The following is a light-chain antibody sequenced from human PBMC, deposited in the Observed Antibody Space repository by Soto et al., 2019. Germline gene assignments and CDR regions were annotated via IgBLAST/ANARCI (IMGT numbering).Light chain of an antibody. CDR2: GAS. J-gene: IGKJ4*01. Sequence: EIEVTQSPGTLSLSPGERATLSWGESQSFSSSYLAWYQQKPGQAPRLVIYGASSRATGIPDRFSGSGGGTDFTPTISRLEPEDFAVYYCQQYGSSPKITFGGGTKVDIK. CDR1: QSFSSSY. CDR3: QQYGSSPKIT. V-gene: IGKV3-20*01.